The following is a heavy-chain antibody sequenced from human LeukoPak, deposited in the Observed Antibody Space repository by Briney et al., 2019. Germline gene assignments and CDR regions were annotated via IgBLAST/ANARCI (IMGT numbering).Heavy chain of an antibody. CDR1: GFFFSSYA. V-gene: IGHV3-23*01. CDR2: VTGSGDST. CDR3: AKARLVRGVIMTPFYFDY. Sequence: PGGSLRLSCAASGFFFSSYAMSWVRQAPGKGLEWVSAVTGSGDSTYYADSVKGRFTVSRDNSKNTLYLRMNSLRAEDTAVYYCAKARLVRGVIMTPFYFDYWGQGTLVTLSS. D-gene: IGHD3-10*01. J-gene: IGHJ4*02.